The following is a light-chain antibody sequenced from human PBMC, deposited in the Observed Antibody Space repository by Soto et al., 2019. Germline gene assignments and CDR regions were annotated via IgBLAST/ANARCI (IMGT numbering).Light chain of an antibody. CDR1: QSITNW. J-gene: IGKJ1*01. CDR2: EAS. V-gene: IGKV1-5*03. Sequence: DIQMTQSPATLSASVGDSVTITCRASQSITNWLAWYQVKPGKAPKLLIHEASNLLSGVSSRFTGRGYGTDFTLTITSLQPEDFAIYYCQQYKSYWMFGQGTRVDLK. CDR3: QQYKSYWM.